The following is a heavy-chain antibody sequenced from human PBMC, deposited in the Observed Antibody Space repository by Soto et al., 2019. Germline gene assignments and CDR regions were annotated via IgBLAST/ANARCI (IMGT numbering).Heavy chain of an antibody. Sequence: SVKVSCKASGGTFSSYSISWVLQAPGQGLEWMGGIIPIFGTANYAQKFQGRVTITADESTSTAYMELSSLRSEDTAVYYCATEGAGLYYFDYWGQGTLVTVSS. CDR3: ATEGAGLYYFDY. CDR1: GGTFSSYS. J-gene: IGHJ4*02. CDR2: IIPIFGTA. V-gene: IGHV1-69*13. D-gene: IGHD6-19*01.